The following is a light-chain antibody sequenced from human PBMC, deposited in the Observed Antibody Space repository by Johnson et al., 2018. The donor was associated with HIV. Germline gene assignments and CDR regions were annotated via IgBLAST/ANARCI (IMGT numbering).Light chain of an antibody. CDR3: GTWDSSLSAYV. V-gene: IGLV1-51*02. J-gene: IGLJ1*01. CDR1: TSNIGNNY. CDR2: ENN. Sequence: SVLTQPPSVSAAPGQKINISCSGSTSNIGNNYVSWYQQLPRGAPKLLIYENNKRPSGIPDRFSGSKSGTSATLDITGLQSGDEADYYCGTWDSSLSAYVFGTGTKVTVL.